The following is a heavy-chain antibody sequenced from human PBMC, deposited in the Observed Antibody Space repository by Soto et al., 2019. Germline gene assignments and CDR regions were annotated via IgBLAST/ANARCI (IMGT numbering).Heavy chain of an antibody. CDR2: INSDGSST. D-gene: IGHD6-13*01. Sequence: GGSLRLSCAASGFTFSNYAVTWVRQAPGKGLEWVSGINSDGSSTSYADSVKGRFTISRDNAKNTLYLQMNSLRAEDTAVYYCAREGSSWYDAFDIWGQGTMVTVSS. V-gene: IGHV3-74*01. CDR3: AREGSSWYDAFDI. J-gene: IGHJ3*02. CDR1: GFTFSNYA.